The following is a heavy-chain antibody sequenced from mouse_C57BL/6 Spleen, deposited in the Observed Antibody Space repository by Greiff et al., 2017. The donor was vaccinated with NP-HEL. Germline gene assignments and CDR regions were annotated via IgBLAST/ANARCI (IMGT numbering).Heavy chain of an antibody. CDR1: GFTFSDYY. Sequence: DVMLVESGGGLVQPGGSLKLSCAASGFTFSDYYMYWVRQTPEKRLEWVAYISNGGGSTYYPDTVKGRFTISRDNAKNTLYLQMSRLKSEDTAMYYCARHHSSGHYFDYWGQGTTLTVSS. CDR3: ARHHSSGHYFDY. J-gene: IGHJ2*01. CDR2: ISNGGGST. V-gene: IGHV5-12*01. D-gene: IGHD3-2*02.